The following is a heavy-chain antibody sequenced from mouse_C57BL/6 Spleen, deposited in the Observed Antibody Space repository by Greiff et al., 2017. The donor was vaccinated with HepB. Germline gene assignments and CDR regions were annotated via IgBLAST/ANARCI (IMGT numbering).Heavy chain of an antibody. CDR1: GYTFTSYW. D-gene: IGHD1-1*01. CDR3: TRYTIVVATHYYAMDY. V-gene: IGHV1-5*01. Sequence: EVQLQQSGTVLARPGASVKMSCKTSGYTFTSYWMHWVKQRPGQGLEWIGAIYPGNSDTSYNQKFKGKAKLTAVTSASTAYMELSSLTNVDSAVYYCTRYTIVVATHYYAMDYWGQGTSVTVSS. CDR2: IYPGNSDT. J-gene: IGHJ4*01.